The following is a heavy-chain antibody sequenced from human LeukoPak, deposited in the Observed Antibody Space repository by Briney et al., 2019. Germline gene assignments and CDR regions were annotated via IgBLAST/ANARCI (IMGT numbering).Heavy chain of an antibody. Sequence: GASVKVSCKASGYTLTGYYMHWVRQAPGQGLEWMGWMNCNSGATNYAQSFRGRVTMTRDTSINTAYMEVSGLRSDDTAVYYCVTSTKYTTSWGAFDIWGQGTMVTISS. J-gene: IGHJ3*02. D-gene: IGHD6-13*01. CDR2: MNCNSGAT. CDR1: GYTLTGYY. CDR3: VTSTKYTTSWGAFDI. V-gene: IGHV1-2*02.